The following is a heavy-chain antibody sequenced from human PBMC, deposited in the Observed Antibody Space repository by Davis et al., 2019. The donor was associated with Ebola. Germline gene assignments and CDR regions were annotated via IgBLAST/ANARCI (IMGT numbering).Heavy chain of an antibody. CDR2: IIPIIARE. CDR1: GGTFHSYA. J-gene: IGHJ4*02. Sequence: SVKVSCKASGGTFHSYAISWVRQAPGQGLEWMGEIIPIIARENYAQKFQGRLTISADASTNTAYMELSSLRSEDTAVYYCARGDIVTDQVEYFDYWCQGTLVTVSS. V-gene: IGHV1-69*13. CDR3: ARGDIVTDQVEYFDY. D-gene: IGHD5-12*01.